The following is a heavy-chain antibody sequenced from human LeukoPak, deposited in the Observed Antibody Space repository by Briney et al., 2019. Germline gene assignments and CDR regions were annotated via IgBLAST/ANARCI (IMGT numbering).Heavy chain of an antibody. CDR3: AKDSAKKYDDY. Sequence: GGSLRLSCAASGFSFTTYWMGWVRQAPGKGLEWVANINQDESSQYYVDAVRGRFTISRDNAKNSLNLQMNSLRAEDTAVYYCAKDSAKKYDDYWGQGTLVTVSS. D-gene: IGHD2/OR15-2a*01. CDR1: GFSFTTYW. J-gene: IGHJ4*02. V-gene: IGHV3-7*03. CDR2: INQDESSQ.